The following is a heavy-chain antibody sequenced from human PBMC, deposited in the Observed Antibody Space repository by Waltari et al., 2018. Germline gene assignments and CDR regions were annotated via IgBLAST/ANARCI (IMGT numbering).Heavy chain of an antibody. J-gene: IGHJ4*02. Sequence: QVQLVQSGAEVKKPGSSVKVSCEASRGTFSNYAISWVRQAPGQGLEWMGGICPYFGQANYGRQFQGRVTITADESTNTAYMKLSSLRSEDTAVYYCARGGHSNRWYRYFDYWGQGTLVTVSS. CDR3: ARGGHSNRWYRYFDY. V-gene: IGHV1-69*01. CDR1: RGTFSNYA. D-gene: IGHD6-13*01. CDR2: ICPYFGQA.